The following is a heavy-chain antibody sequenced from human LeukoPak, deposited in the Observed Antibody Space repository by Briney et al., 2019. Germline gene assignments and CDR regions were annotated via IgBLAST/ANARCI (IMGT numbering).Heavy chain of an antibody. Sequence: GGSLRLSCAVSGFTFSNYWMSWVRQAPGKGLEWVANIKQDGYEKYYVDSVKGRFTISRDNAKNSLYLQMDSLRAEDTAVFYCARVYSSSSGKNAFDIWGQGTVDIVSS. V-gene: IGHV3-7*03. CDR2: IKQDGYEK. D-gene: IGHD6-6*01. CDR1: GFTFSNYW. J-gene: IGHJ3*02. CDR3: ARVYSSSSGKNAFDI.